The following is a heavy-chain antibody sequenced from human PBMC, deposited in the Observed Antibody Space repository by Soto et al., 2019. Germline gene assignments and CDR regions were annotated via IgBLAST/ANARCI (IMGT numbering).Heavy chain of an antibody. CDR2: INAGNGNT. CDR1: GYTFTSYA. CDR3: ARERGIYYGSGRFDY. V-gene: IGHV1-3*01. D-gene: IGHD3-10*01. Sequence: QVQLVQSGAEVKKPGASVKVSCKASGYTFTSYAMHWVRQAPGQRLEWMGWINAGNGNTKYSQKFQGRVTITRDTSASTAYMELSSLRSEDTAVYYCARERGIYYGSGRFDYWGQGTLVTVSS. J-gene: IGHJ4*02.